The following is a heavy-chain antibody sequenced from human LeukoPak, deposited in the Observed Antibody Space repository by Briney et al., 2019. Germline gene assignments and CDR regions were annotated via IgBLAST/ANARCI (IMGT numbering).Heavy chain of an antibody. Sequence: HTGGSLRLSCAASGFTFSSFGMHWVRQTPGKGLEWVAFIQSDGRNKYYTDSVKGRFTISRDNSRNTLYLQMNSLRVEDTAVYYCARRDDYNYHYCYMDVWGKGTTVTVSS. V-gene: IGHV3-30*02. J-gene: IGHJ6*03. CDR2: IQSDGRNK. CDR1: GFTFSSFG. CDR3: ARRDDYNYHYCYMDV. D-gene: IGHD5-24*01.